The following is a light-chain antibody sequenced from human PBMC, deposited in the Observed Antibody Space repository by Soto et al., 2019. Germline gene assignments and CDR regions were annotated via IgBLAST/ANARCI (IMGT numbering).Light chain of an antibody. CDR1: QSVSSS. J-gene: IGKJ1*01. Sequence: EVVVTQFPATLSVFPGERATLSCRASQSVSSSLAWYQQKPGQAPRLLIYGASTRATGVPARFSGSGSGTEFTLTISSLQSEDFAVYYCQQYNKWPQTFGQGTKVEIK. V-gene: IGKV3-15*01. CDR2: GAS. CDR3: QQYNKWPQT.